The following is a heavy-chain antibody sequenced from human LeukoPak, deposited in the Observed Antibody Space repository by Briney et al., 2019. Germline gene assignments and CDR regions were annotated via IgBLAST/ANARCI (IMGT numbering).Heavy chain of an antibody. Sequence: GGSLRLSCAASGFTFSSYEMNWVRQAPGKGLEWVSYISSSGSTIYYADSVKGRFTISRDNAKNSLYLQMNSLRTDDTAVYYCARDGDSGSYRDAFDIWGQGTMVTVSS. CDR2: ISSSGSTI. CDR1: GFTFSSYE. CDR3: ARDGDSGSYRDAFDI. J-gene: IGHJ3*02. D-gene: IGHD1-26*01. V-gene: IGHV3-48*03.